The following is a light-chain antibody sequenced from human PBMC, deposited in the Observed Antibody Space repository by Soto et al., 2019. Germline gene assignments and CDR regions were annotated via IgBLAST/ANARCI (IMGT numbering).Light chain of an antibody. CDR2: AAS. CDR3: QQYNNWNT. CDR1: QSVSSN. Sequence: EIVMTQSPATLSVSPGERATLSCRASQSVSSNLAWYQQKPGQAPRLLIYAASTRATGIPARFSGSGSGTEFTLTISSLQSEDFAVYCCQQYNNWNTFGQGTKLEIK. V-gene: IGKV3-15*01. J-gene: IGKJ2*01.